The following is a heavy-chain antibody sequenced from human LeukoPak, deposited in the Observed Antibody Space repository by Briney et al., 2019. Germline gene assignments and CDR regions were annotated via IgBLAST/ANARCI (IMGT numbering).Heavy chain of an antibody. CDR3: AKGGVLLWFGESPDAFDI. D-gene: IGHD3-10*01. Sequence: GGSLRLSCAASGFTFSSSAMSWVRQAPGKGLEWVSTISGSGGSTHYAGSVKGWFTISRDNSKNTLFLQMNSLRAEDTAVYYCAKGGVLLWFGESPDAFDIWGQGTMVTVSS. CDR2: ISGSGGST. CDR1: GFTFSSSA. V-gene: IGHV3-23*01. J-gene: IGHJ3*02.